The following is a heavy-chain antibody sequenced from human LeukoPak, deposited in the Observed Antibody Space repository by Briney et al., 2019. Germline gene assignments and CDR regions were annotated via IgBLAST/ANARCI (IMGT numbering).Heavy chain of an antibody. Sequence: GRSLRLSCAASGFTFSSYAMSWVRQAPGKGLEWVSAISGSGGSTYYADSVKGRFTISRDNSKNTLYLQMNSLRAEDTAVYYCASDLIVGATSKAFDIWGQGTMVTVSS. CDR1: GFTFSSYA. CDR3: ASDLIVGATSKAFDI. D-gene: IGHD1-26*01. V-gene: IGHV3-23*01. CDR2: ISGSGGST. J-gene: IGHJ3*02.